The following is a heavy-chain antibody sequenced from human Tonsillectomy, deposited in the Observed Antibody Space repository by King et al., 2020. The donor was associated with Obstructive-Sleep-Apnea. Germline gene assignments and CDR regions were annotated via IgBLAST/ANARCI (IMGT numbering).Heavy chain of an antibody. Sequence: VQLVESGGGVVQPGRSLRLSCAASGFTFSSFCMHWVRQAPGKGLEWVAVISYDGSNKYYADSVKGRFTISRDNSKNTLYLQMNSLGAEDTAVYYCAKYSLYTSGSYAMDVWGQGTTVTVSS. D-gene: IGHD3-10*01. CDR3: AKYSLYTSGSYAMDV. CDR2: ISYDGSNK. V-gene: IGHV3-30*18. CDR1: GFTFSSFC. J-gene: IGHJ6*02.